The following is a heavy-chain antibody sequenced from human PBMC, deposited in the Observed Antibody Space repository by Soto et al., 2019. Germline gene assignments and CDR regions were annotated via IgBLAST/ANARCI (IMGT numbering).Heavy chain of an antibody. CDR3: ARDPTLWYFDL. Sequence: PSETLSLTCTVSGGSISSYYWSWIRQPPVKGLEWIGYIYYSGRTNYNPSLKSRVTISVDTSRNQFSLKLSSVTAADTAVYYCARDPTLWYFDLWGRGTLVTVSS. J-gene: IGHJ2*01. V-gene: IGHV4-59*01. CDR2: IYYSGRT. CDR1: GGSISSYY.